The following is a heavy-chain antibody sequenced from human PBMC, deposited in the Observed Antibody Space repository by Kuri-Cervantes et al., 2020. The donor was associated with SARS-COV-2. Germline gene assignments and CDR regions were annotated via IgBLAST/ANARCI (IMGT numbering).Heavy chain of an antibody. D-gene: IGHD6-13*01. CDR3: ARGGHSSTATPEFDY. CDR1: GPTFINHY. CDR2: INPSGGST. J-gene: IGHJ4*02. V-gene: IGHV1-46*01. Sequence: ASVKVSCKASGPTFINHYIHWVRQAPGQGLEWMGIINPSGGSTSYAQKFQGRVTMTRDTSTSTVYMELSSLRSEDTAVYYCARGGHSSTATPEFDYWGQGTLVTVSS.